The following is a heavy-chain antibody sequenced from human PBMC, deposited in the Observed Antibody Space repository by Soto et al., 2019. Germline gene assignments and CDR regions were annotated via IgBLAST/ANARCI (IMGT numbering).Heavy chain of an antibody. V-gene: IGHV1-2*02. CDR2: INPKSGGT. CDR1: GYTFTVYY. Sequence: QVQLVQSGAEVKKPGASVNVSCKASGYTFTVYYMHWVRQAPGQGLEWMGWINPKSGGTMYPQKLQGTVTITWDTSISTAYMSLTRLRYDDTAVYYCARDLAKGGGSAGFDYWGQGTLVTVSS. CDR3: ARDLAKGGGSAGFDY. D-gene: IGHD1-26*01. J-gene: IGHJ4*02.